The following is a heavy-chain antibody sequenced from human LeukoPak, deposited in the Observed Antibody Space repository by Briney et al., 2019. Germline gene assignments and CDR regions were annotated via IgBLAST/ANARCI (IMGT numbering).Heavy chain of an antibody. V-gene: IGHV3-23*01. CDR3: AKAKGYYGSGSYIDY. CDR2: ISGSGGST. D-gene: IGHD3-10*01. Sequence: PGGSLRLSCAASGFTFSSYAMSWVRQAPGKGLEWVSAISGSGGSTYYADSVKGRFTISRDNSKNTLCLQMNSLRAEDTAVYYCAKAKGYYGSGSYIDYWGQGTLVTVSS. J-gene: IGHJ4*02. CDR1: GFTFSSYA.